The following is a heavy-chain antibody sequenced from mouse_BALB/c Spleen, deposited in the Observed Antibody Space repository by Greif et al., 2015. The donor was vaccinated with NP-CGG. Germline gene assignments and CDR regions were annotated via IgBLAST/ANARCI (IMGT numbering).Heavy chain of an antibody. CDR1: GFTFTDYY. CDR3: AREDGGDYFDY. J-gene: IGHJ2*01. V-gene: IGHV7-3*02. CDR2: IRNKANGYTT. Sequence: EVHLVESGGGLVQPGGSLRLSCATSGFTFTDYYMSWVRQPPGKALEWLGFIRNKANGYTTEYSASVKGRFTISRDNSQSILYLQMNTLRAEDSATYYCAREDGGDYFDYWGQGTTLTVSS.